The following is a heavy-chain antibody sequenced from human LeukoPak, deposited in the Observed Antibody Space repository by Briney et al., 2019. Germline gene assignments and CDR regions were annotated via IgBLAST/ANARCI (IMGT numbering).Heavy chain of an antibody. V-gene: IGHV3-33*01. CDR2: IWSDASTK. J-gene: IGHJ6*02. CDR3: ARGSGLVVRGDAMDV. CDR1: GFTFSRHG. Sequence: PGQSLRLSCSASGFTFSRHGMHWVRQAPGKGLEWVSIIWSDASTKYFAASVKGRFTVSRDNSKNTMFLQMNSLRAEDTAVYYCARGSGLVVRGDAMDVWGQGTTVTVFS. D-gene: IGHD3-22*01.